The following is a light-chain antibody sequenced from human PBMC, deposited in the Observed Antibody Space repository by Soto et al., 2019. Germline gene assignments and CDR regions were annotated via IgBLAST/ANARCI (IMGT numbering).Light chain of an antibody. Sequence: DIQLTQSPSTLSASVGDRVTLTCRASQSLNSRLAWYQQRPGKAPKLLIYDASTLESGFPSRFSGSGSGTEFTLTINNLQPDDLATYICQQYKSYSTFGRGTKVDIK. CDR3: QQYKSYST. CDR1: QSLNSR. CDR2: DAS. J-gene: IGKJ1*01. V-gene: IGKV1-5*01.